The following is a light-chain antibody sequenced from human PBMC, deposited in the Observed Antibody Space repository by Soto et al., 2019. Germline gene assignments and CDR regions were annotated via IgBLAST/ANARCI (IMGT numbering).Light chain of an antibody. J-gene: IGLJ2*01. Sequence: QSVLTQPPSASGTPGQRVTISCSGSSSNIGYNFVYWYQQVPGTAPKLLIYRNDQRPSGVPHRFSGSKSGTSASLAISGLRSEDEADYYCAAWDDSLSVGVFGGGTKLTVL. CDR3: AAWDDSLSVGV. V-gene: IGLV1-47*01. CDR2: RND. CDR1: SSNIGYNF.